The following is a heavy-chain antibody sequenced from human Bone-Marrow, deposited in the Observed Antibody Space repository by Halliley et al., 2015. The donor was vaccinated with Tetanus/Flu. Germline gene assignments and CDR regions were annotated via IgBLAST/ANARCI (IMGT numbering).Heavy chain of an antibody. V-gene: IGHV3-23*01. CDR2: K. D-gene: IGHD3-3*01. CDR3: ARDGRYDFWSGYLNPSNFYGMDV. J-gene: IGHJ6*01. Sequence: KSYTDSVKGRFTVSRDNSKNTLYLQMHSVTAEDPAVYYCARDGRYDFWSGYLNPSNFYGMDVWGQGTTVTVSS.